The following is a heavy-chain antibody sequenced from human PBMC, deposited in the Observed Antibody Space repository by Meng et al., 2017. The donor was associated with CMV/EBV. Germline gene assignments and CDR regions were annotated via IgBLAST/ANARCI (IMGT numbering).Heavy chain of an antibody. J-gene: IGHJ4*02. CDR1: GGSFSGYY. V-gene: IGHV4-34*01. Sequence: QGQLTQGGAGLLKPSETLSLTCAVYGGSFSGYYWSWIRQPPGKGLEWIGEINHSGSTNYNPSLKSRVTISVDTSKNQFSLKLSSVTAADTAVYYCARAKIMYYYDSSGYYYDYWGQGTLVTGSS. D-gene: IGHD3-22*01. CDR2: INHSGST. CDR3: ARAKIMYYYDSSGYYYDY.